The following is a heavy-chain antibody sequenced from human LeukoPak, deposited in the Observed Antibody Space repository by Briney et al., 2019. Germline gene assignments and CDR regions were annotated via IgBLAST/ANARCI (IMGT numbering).Heavy chain of an antibody. D-gene: IGHD4-11*01. CDR2: VYYSGST. V-gene: IGHV4-59*08. J-gene: IGHJ4*02. CDR3: ARYDYSYYWAFDN. Sequence: SETLSLTCSVSGGSISNYYWSWIRQPPGKGLEWIGYVYYSGSTHYNPSLQSRVTISVDTSKNQFSLKLRYVTAADTAVYYCARYDYSYYWAFDNWGQGTLVTVSS. CDR1: GGSISNYY.